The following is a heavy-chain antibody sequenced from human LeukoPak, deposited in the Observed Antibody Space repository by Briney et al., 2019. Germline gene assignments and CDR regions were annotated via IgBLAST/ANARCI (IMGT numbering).Heavy chain of an antibody. V-gene: IGHV4-59*08. J-gene: IGHJ4*02. CDR3: ARHPPKSFFDY. D-gene: IGHD1-26*01. CDR1: GGSISSYY. Sequence: SETLSLTCTVSGGSISSYYWSWIRQPPGKGLEWIGYTLYSGSTNYNPSLKSRVTISVDTSKNQFSVKLSSVTAADTAVYYCARHPPKSFFDYWGQGTLVTVSS. CDR2: TLYSGST.